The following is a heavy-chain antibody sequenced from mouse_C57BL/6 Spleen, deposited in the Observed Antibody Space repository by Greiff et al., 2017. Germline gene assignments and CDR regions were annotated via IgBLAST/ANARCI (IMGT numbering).Heavy chain of an antibody. CDR3: ARSSVGLRRGCYAMDY. Sequence: VQLQQSGPELVKPGASVKMSCKASGYTFTDYNMHWVKQSPGQSLEWIGYINPNNGGTSYNQKFKGKATLTVNKSSSTAYMELRSLTSEDSAVYYGARSSVGLRRGCYAMDYWGQGTSVTVSA. V-gene: IGHV1-22*01. D-gene: IGHD2-4*01. CDR1: GYTFTDYN. J-gene: IGHJ4*01. CDR2: INPNNGGT.